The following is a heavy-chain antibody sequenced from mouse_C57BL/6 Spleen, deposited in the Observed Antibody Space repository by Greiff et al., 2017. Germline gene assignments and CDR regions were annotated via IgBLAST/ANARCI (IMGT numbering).Heavy chain of an antibody. CDR1: GFTFSDAW. CDR2: IRNKANNHAT. CDR3: TYYSNYWYFDV. D-gene: IGHD2-5*01. Sequence: VQLKESGGGLVQPGGSMKLSCAASGFTFSDAWMDWVRQSPEKGLEWVAEIRNKANNHATYYAESEKGRFTISRADYKSSVYLQMNSLRAEDTGIYYWTYYSNYWYFDVWGTGTTVTVSS. V-gene: IGHV6-6*01. J-gene: IGHJ1*03.